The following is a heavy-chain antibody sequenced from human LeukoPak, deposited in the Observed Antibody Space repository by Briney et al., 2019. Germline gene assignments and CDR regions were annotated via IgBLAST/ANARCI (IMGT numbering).Heavy chain of an antibody. CDR3: ARAEGSGSSLDY. CDR2: ISSSSTRI. CDR1: GFPFRSYS. Sequence: NPGGSLRLSCAASGFPFRSYSMNWVRQAPGKGLEWVSSISSSSTRIYYADSVKGRFTISRDNAKNSLYLQMNSLRVEDTAVYYCARAEGSGSSLDYWGQGTLVTVSS. D-gene: IGHD3-10*01. V-gene: IGHV3-21*01. J-gene: IGHJ4*02.